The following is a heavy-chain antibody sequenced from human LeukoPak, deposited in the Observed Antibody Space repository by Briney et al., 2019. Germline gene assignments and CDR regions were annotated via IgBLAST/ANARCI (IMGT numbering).Heavy chain of an antibody. CDR3: ARLSGTSGTTSRVLHY. D-gene: IGHD1-1*01. CDR2: ISGSGDAT. V-gene: IGHV3-23*01. Sequence: GGSLRLSCAASGFTFTTYAMIWVRRTLGKGLEWVSAISGSGDATYYADFVKGRFTISRDNSENTVYLQVNSLRAEDTAVYYCARLSGTSGTTSRVLHYWGQGALVTVSS. CDR1: GFTFTTYA. J-gene: IGHJ4*02.